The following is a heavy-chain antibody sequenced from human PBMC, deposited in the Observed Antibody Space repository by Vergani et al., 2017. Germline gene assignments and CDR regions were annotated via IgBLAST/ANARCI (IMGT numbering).Heavy chain of an antibody. CDR1: GGTFSSYT. D-gene: IGHD4-11*01. CDR3: AFSNQKRNYYYYYMDV. J-gene: IGHJ6*03. Sequence: QVQLVQSGAEVKKPGSSVKVSCKASGGTFSSYTISWVRQAPGQGLEWMGRIIPILGTANYAQKFQGRVTITADESTSTAYMELSSLRSEDTAVYYCAFSNQKRNYYYYYMDVWGKGTTVTVSS. CDR2: IIPILGTA. V-gene: IGHV1-69*08.